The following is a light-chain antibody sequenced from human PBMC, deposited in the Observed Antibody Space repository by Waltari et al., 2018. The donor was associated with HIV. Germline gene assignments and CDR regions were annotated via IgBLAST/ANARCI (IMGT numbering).Light chain of an antibody. CDR3: SSFSNDKTII. CDR1: NSAVGRYNS. Sequence: QSALTQPASVSGSPGQSVTISCTGTNSAVGRYNSFSWYRQLPGKAPKLIIFDVINRPSGVSLRFSGSKSGNTASLTISGLQSEDEADYYCSSFSNDKTIIFGGGTKLTVL. CDR2: DVI. V-gene: IGLV2-14*03. J-gene: IGLJ2*01.